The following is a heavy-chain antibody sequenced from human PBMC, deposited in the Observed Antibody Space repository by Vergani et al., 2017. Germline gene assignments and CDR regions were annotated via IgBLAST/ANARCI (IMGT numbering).Heavy chain of an antibody. V-gene: IGHV4-30-2*01. CDR1: GDSITNGGFS. D-gene: IGHD3-22*01. CDR3: ARMGGYDEGDAFRIGYFDS. J-gene: IGHJ4*02. Sequence: QLQLQESGSGLVKPSQTLSLTCAVSGDSITNGGFSWNWIRQPPGKGPEWIGYIFPSGNSDYNPSLKTRVSIALYKSKNEFSLWVNSVTAADTAVYYCARMGGYDEGDAFRIGYFDSWGPGILVTVSS. CDR2: IFPSGNS.